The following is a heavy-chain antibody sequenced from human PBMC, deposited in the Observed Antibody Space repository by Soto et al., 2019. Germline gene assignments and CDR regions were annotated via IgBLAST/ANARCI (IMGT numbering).Heavy chain of an antibody. J-gene: IGHJ6*03. CDR1: GFSFSTYS. CDR2: ISGITATI. D-gene: IGHD6-6*01. Sequence: EVQLVESGGGLVQPGGSLRLSCAASGFSFSTYSMNWVRQTPGRGLEWISYISGITATIYYADSVKGRFTASRDNAKNSLYLQMNNLRADDTAIYYCATGRQLAPQHYYFYMDVWGKGTTVTVSS. V-gene: IGHV3-48*01. CDR3: ATGRQLAPQHYYFYMDV.